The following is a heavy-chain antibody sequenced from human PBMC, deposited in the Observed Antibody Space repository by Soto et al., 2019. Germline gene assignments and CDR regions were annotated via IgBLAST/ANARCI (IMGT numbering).Heavy chain of an antibody. D-gene: IGHD5-18*01. V-gene: IGHV3-30-3*01. CDR1: GFTFSSYN. Sequence: PGGSLRLSCIASGFTFSSYNMHCVRQAPGEGLEWVAGISFDGANTFYADSVKGRFTISRDISRDTLYLQMSSLRDEDTAMYFCARDGYNRRGFDYCGQGT. J-gene: IGHJ4*02. CDR3: ARDGYNRRGFDY. CDR2: ISFDGANT.